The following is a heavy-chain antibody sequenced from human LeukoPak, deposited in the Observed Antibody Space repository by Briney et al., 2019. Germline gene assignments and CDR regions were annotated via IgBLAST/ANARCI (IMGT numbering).Heavy chain of an antibody. V-gene: IGHV1-24*01. J-gene: IGHJ4*02. Sequence: ASVKVSCKVSGYTLTELSMHWVRQAPGKGLEWMGGFDPEDGETIYAQKFQGRVTMTEVTSTDTAYMELSSLRSEDTAVYYCATGLLGQNWDPYYFDYWGQGTLVTVSS. CDR2: FDPEDGET. CDR1: GYTLTELS. D-gene: IGHD7-27*01. CDR3: ATGLLGQNWDPYYFDY.